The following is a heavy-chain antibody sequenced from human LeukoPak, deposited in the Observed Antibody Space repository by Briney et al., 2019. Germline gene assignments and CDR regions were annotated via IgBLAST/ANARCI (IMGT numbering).Heavy chain of an antibody. CDR3: ARAAAGKYDMDV. J-gene: IGHJ6*02. V-gene: IGHV3-21*01. CDR1: RFTFSSYS. Sequence: GGSLRLSCAASRFTFSSYSMNWVRQAPGKGLEWVSFISSSSSYIFYADSVKGRFTISRDNAKNSLYLQMNSLRAEGTAVYYCARAAAGKYDMDVWGQGTTVTVSS. CDR2: ISSSSSYI. D-gene: IGHD6-13*01.